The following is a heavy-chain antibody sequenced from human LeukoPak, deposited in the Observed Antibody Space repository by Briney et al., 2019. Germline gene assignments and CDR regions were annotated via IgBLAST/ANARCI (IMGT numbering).Heavy chain of an antibody. CDR3: ARVELAGMDV. V-gene: IGHV3-33*01. Sequence: GGSLRLSCAASGFTFSSYGMHWVRQPPGKGLEWVAVIWYDGSNKYYADSVKGRFTISRDNSKNTLYLQMNSLRAEDTAVYYCARVELAGMDVWGQGTTVTVSS. CDR2: IWYDGSNK. D-gene: IGHD3-3*02. CDR1: GFTFSSYG. J-gene: IGHJ6*02.